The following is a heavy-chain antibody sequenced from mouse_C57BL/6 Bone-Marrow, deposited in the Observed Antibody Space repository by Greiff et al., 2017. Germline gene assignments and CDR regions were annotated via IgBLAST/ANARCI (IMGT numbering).Heavy chain of an antibody. CDR3: GGYYGSRNWYFDV. V-gene: IGHV5-6*01. J-gene: IGHJ1*03. Sequence: EVQGVESGGDLVKPGGSLKLSCAASGFTFSSYGMSWVRQTPDKRLEWVATISSGGSYTYYPDSVKGRFTISRDNAKNTLYLQMSSLKSEDTAMYYCGGYYGSRNWYFDVWGTGTTVTVSS. D-gene: IGHD1-1*01. CDR1: GFTFSSYG. CDR2: ISSGGSYT.